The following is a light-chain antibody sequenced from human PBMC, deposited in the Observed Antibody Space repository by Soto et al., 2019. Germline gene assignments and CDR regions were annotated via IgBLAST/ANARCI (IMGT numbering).Light chain of an antibody. CDR1: QSISSW. J-gene: IGKJ1*01. Sequence: IKMTQSPSTLAASVRDRVTITCRASQSISSWLAWYQQKPGKAPKIVIYDASSLESGVPSRFSGSGSGTEFTLTISSMQHEDFATYHCQQYNSYPRTFGQGPKVDI. CDR2: DAS. V-gene: IGKV1-5*01. CDR3: QQYNSYPRT.